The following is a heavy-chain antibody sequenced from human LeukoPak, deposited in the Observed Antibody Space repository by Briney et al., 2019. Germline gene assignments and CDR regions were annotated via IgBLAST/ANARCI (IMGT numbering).Heavy chain of an antibody. J-gene: IGHJ4*02. CDR2: INYSGST. CDR1: GGSISSSSYY. D-gene: IGHD3-10*01. V-gene: IGHV4-39*01. Sequence: PSETLSHTCTVSGGSISSSSYYWGWIRQPPGKGLEWIASINYSGSTYYNPSLKSRVTISVDTSENQFSLKLSSVTAADTAVYYCARYVVYGSGKYYFDYWGQGTLVTVSS. CDR3: ARYVVYGSGKYYFDY.